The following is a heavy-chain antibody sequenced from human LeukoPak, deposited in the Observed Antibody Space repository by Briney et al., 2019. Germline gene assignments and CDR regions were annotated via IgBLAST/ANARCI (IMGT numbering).Heavy chain of an antibody. Sequence: ASVEVSCKASGYTFTGYYLHWVRQAPGQGLEWMGWINPHSGDTNYAQNSQGRVTMTRDTSISTAYLDLSRLKSDDTAVYYCARDQLGYCSSTSCYRDGMDVWGQGTTVTVSS. V-gene: IGHV1-2*02. D-gene: IGHD2-2*01. CDR2: INPHSGDT. J-gene: IGHJ6*02. CDR3: ARDQLGYCSSTSCYRDGMDV. CDR1: GYTFTGYY.